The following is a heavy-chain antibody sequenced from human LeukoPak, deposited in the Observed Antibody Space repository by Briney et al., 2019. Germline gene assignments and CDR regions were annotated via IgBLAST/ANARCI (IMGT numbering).Heavy chain of an antibody. CDR1: GFTFSSYA. D-gene: IGHD6-19*01. J-gene: IGHJ4*02. Sequence: GGSLRLSCAASGFTFSSYAMSWVRQAPGKGLEWVSAISGSGGSTYYADSVKGRFTISRDNSKNTLYLQMNSLRAEDTAVYYCAKMAPASTGIAVAEGPWDYWGQGTLVTVSS. CDR2: ISGSGGST. V-gene: IGHV3-23*01. CDR3: AKMAPASTGIAVAEGPWDY.